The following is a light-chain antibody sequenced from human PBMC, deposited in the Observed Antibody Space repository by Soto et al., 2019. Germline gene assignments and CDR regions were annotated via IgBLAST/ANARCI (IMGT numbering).Light chain of an antibody. CDR1: QSVSIW. CDR3: QQYDSYRT. Sequence: DIHMTHSPSTLSASAGDRVTISCRASQSVSIWLAWYQQKPGRAPKLLIYKSSILESGVPSRFSGSGSGTEFTLTISSLQPDDFATYYCQQYDSYRTFGQGTKVDIK. V-gene: IGKV1-5*03. CDR2: KSS. J-gene: IGKJ1*01.